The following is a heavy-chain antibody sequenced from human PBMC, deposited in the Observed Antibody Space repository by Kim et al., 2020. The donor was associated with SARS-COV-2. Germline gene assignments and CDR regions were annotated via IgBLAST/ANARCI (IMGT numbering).Heavy chain of an antibody. V-gene: IGHV4-59*01. J-gene: IGHJ4*02. CDR3: ARSYYGSGGRAYFDS. D-gene: IGHD3-10*01. Sequence: PSLKRRVTIAVDTSKNQFSLKLNSVTAADTAVYYCARSYYGSGGRAYFDSWGQGTLVTVSS.